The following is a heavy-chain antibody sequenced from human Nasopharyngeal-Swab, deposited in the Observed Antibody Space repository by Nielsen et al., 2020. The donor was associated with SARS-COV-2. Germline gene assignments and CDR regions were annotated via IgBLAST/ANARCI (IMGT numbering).Heavy chain of an antibody. CDR3: ARGNSGYDASPFDY. D-gene: IGHD5-12*01. V-gene: IGHV3-53*01. J-gene: IGHJ4*02. CDR2: IYSGGAT. Sequence: GESLKISCAASGFTVSNSFMSWFRQAPGKGLEWVSVIYSGGATHYADSVKGRFTISRDNSKNTLYLQMNSLRAEDTAIYYCARGNSGYDASPFDYWGQGTLVTVSS. CDR1: GFTVSNSF.